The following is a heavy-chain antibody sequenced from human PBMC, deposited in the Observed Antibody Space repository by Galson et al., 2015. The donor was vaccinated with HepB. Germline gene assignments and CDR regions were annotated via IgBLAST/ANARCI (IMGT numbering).Heavy chain of an antibody. CDR2: ISSSSSVI. CDR3: TRAYGANSDY. Sequence: SLRLSCAASGFTFSTYSMNWVCQAPGKGLEWISHISSSSSVIYYADSVKGRFTISRDDAKNSLYLQMSSLRDEDTAVYYCTRAYGANSDYWGQGTLVTVSS. D-gene: IGHD4-17*01. CDR1: GFTFSTYS. V-gene: IGHV3-48*02. J-gene: IGHJ4*02.